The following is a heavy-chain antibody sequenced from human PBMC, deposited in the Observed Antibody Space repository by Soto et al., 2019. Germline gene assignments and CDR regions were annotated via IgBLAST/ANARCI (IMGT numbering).Heavy chain of an antibody. CDR2: ISYRGST. D-gene: IGHD3-22*01. Sequence: SETLSLTCSVSAGSITTSYWSWMRQPLGKALEWIGYISYRGSTNYNPSLKSRLTISIDTSKSQISLKLTSMTTADTAVYYCASSGIVGREVNTWFDPWGQGTLVTVSS. V-gene: IGHV4-59*01. CDR3: ASSGIVGREVNTWFDP. J-gene: IGHJ5*02. CDR1: AGSITTSY.